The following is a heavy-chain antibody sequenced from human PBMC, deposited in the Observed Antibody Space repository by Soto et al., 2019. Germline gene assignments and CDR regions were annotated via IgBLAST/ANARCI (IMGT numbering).Heavy chain of an antibody. V-gene: IGHV4-61*01. CDR3: ARLFSSLPSVYYYYGMDV. CDR2: IYYSGST. D-gene: IGHD3-9*01. J-gene: IGHJ6*02. Sequence: QVQLQESGPGLVKPSETLSLTCTVSGGSVSSGSYYWSWIRQPPGKGLEWIGYIYYSGSTNYNPSLKSRVTISVDTSKNQFSLKLSSVTAADTAVYYCARLFSSLPSVYYYYGMDVWGQGTTVTVSS. CDR1: GGSVSSGSYY.